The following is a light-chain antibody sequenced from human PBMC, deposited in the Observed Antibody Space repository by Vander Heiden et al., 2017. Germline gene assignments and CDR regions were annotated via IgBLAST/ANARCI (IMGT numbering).Light chain of an antibody. V-gene: IGKV1-5*03. Sequence: DIQMTQSPSTLSASLGDRVTITCRASQSMSSWLAWYQQKPGKAPKLLIYKASSLESGGPSRFRGSGSGTEFTLTISSLQPDDIATYYCQQYDSYSYTFGRGTKVEIK. CDR3: QQYDSYSYT. J-gene: IGKJ4*01. CDR2: KAS. CDR1: QSMSSW.